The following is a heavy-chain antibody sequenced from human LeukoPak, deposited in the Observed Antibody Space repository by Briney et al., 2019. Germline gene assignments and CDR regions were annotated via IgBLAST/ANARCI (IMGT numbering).Heavy chain of an antibody. CDR2: ISAYNGNT. Sequence: GALVKVSCKASGYTFTSYGISWVRQAPGQGLEWMGWISAYNGNTNYAQKLQGRVTMTTDTSTSTAYMELRSLRSDDTAVYYCARVLPRVVVVAATLGWFDPWGQGTLVTVSS. D-gene: IGHD2-15*01. J-gene: IGHJ5*02. CDR3: ARVLPRVVVVAATLGWFDP. V-gene: IGHV1-18*01. CDR1: GYTFTSYG.